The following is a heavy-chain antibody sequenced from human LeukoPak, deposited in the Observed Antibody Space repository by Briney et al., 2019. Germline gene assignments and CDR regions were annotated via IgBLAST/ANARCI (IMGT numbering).Heavy chain of an antibody. V-gene: IGHV3-23*01. CDR1: GFTFSNAW. Sequence: GGSLRLSCAASGFTFSNAWMSWVRQAPGEGLEWVSAFSGSGGSTYYADSVKGRFTISRDNSKNTLYLRMNSLRAEDTAVYYCARASAMTTVMFYWGQGTLVTVSS. CDR3: ARASAMTTVMFY. D-gene: IGHD4-17*01. CDR2: FSGSGGST. J-gene: IGHJ4*02.